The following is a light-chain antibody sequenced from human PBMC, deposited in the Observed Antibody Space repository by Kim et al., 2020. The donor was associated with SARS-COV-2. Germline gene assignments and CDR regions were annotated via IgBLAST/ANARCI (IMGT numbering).Light chain of an antibody. CDR2: DEN. CDR1: SLRKYY. CDR3: GSRDTSGNLVV. V-gene: IGLV3-19*01. J-gene: IGLJ2*01. Sequence: SYELTQDPAVSVALGQTVRITCQGDSLRKYYATWYQQKSGQAPVLVIYDENERPAGIPDRFSGSTLGNTASLTITGAQAEDEADYYCGSRDTSGNLVVFG.